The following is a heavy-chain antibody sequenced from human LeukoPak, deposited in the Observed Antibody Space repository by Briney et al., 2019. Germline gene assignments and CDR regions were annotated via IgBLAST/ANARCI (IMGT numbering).Heavy chain of an antibody. D-gene: IGHD5-12*01. J-gene: IGHJ4*02. CDR1: GFTFDDYG. CDR3: ARGNSGYDFAY. V-gene: IGHV3-20*04. Sequence: GGSLRLSCAASGFTFDDYGMSWVRQAPGKGLEWVSGIDWNGANTAYADSVKGRLTISRDNAKNFLYLQMNSLRAEDTALYYCARGNSGYDFAYWGQGTLVTVSS. CDR2: IDWNGANT.